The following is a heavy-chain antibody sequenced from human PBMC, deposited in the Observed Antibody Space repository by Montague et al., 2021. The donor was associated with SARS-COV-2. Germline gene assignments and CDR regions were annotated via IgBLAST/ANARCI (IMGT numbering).Heavy chain of an antibody. J-gene: IGHJ6*02. D-gene: IGHD3-22*01. CDR3: ARGGGYYNYGLDV. Sequence: SETQSLTCTVSGGSISNYYWSWIRQPPGRGLEWIGYIYYSGSTDYSPSLKSRVTISLDTSKNQFSLKVTSVNAADTAVYYCARGGGYYNYGLDVWGPGTTVTLSS. CDR2: IYYSGST. V-gene: IGHV4-59*01. CDR1: GGSISNYY.